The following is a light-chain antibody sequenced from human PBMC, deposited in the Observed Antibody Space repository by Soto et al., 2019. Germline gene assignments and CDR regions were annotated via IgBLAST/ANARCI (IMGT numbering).Light chain of an antibody. J-gene: IGKJ1*01. Sequence: VLPQYPDTLSLSPGQHVTLSCRASESIRSHNLAWYQQQPGQPPRLLIYDVSIRATGVPVRFSGSGSATDFTLTISRLEPEESAVYYCKQYGFPPQTFGQGTKVDIK. V-gene: IGKV3-20*01. CDR1: ESIRSHN. CDR3: KQYGFPPQT. CDR2: DVS.